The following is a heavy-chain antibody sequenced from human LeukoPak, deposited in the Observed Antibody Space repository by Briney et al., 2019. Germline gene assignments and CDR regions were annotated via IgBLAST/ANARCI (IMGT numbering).Heavy chain of an antibody. D-gene: IGHD6-6*01. J-gene: IGHJ6*03. CDR3: ARAHEQLPNYCYYMDV. Sequence: GASVKVSCKASGYTFTSYGISWVRQAPGQGLEWMGWISAYNGNTNYAQKLQGRVTMTTDTSTSTAYMELRSLRSDDTAVYYCARAHEQLPNYCYYMDVWGKGTTVTVSS. CDR2: ISAYNGNT. V-gene: IGHV1-18*01. CDR1: GYTFTSYG.